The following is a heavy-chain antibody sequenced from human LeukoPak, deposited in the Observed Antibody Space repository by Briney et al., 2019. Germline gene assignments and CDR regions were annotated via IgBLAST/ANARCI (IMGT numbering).Heavy chain of an antibody. Sequence: GGSLRLSCAASGFTFSSYDMHWVRQAPGKGLEWVSAIGTAGDTYYPGSVNGRFNISRENAKNSLYLQMNSLRAGDTAVYYCARVSVTSGAFDIWGQGTMVTVSS. D-gene: IGHD3-10*01. CDR3: ARVSVTSGAFDI. V-gene: IGHV3-13*01. J-gene: IGHJ3*02. CDR2: IGTAGDT. CDR1: GFTFSSYD.